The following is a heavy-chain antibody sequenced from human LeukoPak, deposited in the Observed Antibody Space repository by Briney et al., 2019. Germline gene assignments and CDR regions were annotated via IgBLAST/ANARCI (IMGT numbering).Heavy chain of an antibody. D-gene: IGHD6-19*01. CDR3: ARFGLGKHIEVAGIPFDI. J-gene: IGHJ3*02. CDR1: GYTLTSYG. V-gene: IGHV1-18*01. CDR2: ISAYNGNT. Sequence: ASVKVSCKASGYTLTSYGINWVRQAPGQGLEWMGWISAYNGNTNYAQKLQSRVTMTTDTSTSTAYMELRSLRSDDTAVYYCARFGLGKHIEVAGIPFDIWGQGTMVTVSS.